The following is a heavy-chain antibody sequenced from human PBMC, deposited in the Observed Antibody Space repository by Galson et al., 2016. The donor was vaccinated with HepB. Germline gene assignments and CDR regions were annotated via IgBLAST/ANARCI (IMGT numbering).Heavy chain of an antibody. CDR2: LYPGGST. CDR1: GYSITNGHS. V-gene: IGHV4-38-2*02. D-gene: IGHD1-26*01. Sequence: SETLSLTCSVSGYSITNGHSWGWIRQPPGKGLEWIGSLYPGGSTYYSPSLRSRVTISLDTSKNQFSLKMNFVTAADTAVYFCARAEPNSDFDYWGQGALVSVSS. J-gene: IGHJ4*02. CDR3: ARAEPNSDFDY.